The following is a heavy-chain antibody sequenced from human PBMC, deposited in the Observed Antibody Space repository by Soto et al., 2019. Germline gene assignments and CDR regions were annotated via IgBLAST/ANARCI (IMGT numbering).Heavy chain of an antibody. Sequence: SETLSLTCTVSSGSISSYNWNWVRQPPGKGLEWIGFINYSGSTHYNPSLKSRVTISLDTSKNQFSLKLNSVTAADTAVYYCARENYYALDYWGPGTLVTAPQ. CDR3: ARENYYALDY. CDR1: SGSISSYN. J-gene: IGHJ4*02. D-gene: IGHD3-10*01. CDR2: INYSGST. V-gene: IGHV4-59*01.